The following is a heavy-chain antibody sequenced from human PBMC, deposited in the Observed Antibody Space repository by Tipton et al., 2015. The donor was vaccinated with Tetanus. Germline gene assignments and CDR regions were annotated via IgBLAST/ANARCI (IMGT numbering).Heavy chain of an antibody. D-gene: IGHD3-16*01. V-gene: IGHV3-11*01. CDR3: AKLRGRDYYYYGMAV. Sequence: SLRLSCAASGFTFSDYYMNWIRQAPGKGLEWVSYISSSGSTIYYADSVKGRFTISRDNAKNSLYLQMNSLRAEDTAVYYCAKLRGRDYYYYGMAVWGQGSTVTVSS. CDR2: ISSSGSTI. CDR1: GFTFSDYY. J-gene: IGHJ6*02.